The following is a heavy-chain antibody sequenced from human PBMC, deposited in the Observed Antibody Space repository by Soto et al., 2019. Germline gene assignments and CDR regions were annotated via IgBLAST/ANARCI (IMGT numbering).Heavy chain of an antibody. CDR1: GYTFTGYY. V-gene: IGHV1-2*02. J-gene: IGHJ6*01. Sequence: QVQLVQSGAEVKKPGASVKVSCKASGYTFTGYYMHWVRQSPGQGPEWMGWINPNSGGTNYAQKFQGRVTMTRDPSISTAYMELSSLRSDDTAVYYCARAVVWFGERYGMAVWGQGTTVTVSS. CDR3: ARAVVWFGERYGMAV. D-gene: IGHD3-10*01. CDR2: INPNSGGT.